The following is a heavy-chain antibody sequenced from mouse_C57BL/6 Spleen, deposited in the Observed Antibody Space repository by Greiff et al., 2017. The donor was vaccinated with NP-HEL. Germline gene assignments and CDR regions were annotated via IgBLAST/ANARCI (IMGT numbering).Heavy chain of an antibody. D-gene: IGHD1-1*01. Sequence: QVQLQQPGAELVRPGSSVKLSCKASGYTFTSYWMDWVKQRPGQGLEWIGNIYPSDSETHYNQKFKDKATLTVDKSSSTAYMQLSSLTSEGSAVYYCARWAHYYGSSWGFAYWGQGTLVTVSA. CDR3: ARWAHYYGSSWGFAY. CDR1: GYTFTSYW. V-gene: IGHV1-61*01. J-gene: IGHJ3*01. CDR2: IYPSDSET.